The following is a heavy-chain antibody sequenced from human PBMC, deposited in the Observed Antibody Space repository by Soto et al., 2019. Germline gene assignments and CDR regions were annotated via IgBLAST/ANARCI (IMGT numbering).Heavy chain of an antibody. CDR1: SDSMTSYY. D-gene: IGHD3-10*01. Sequence: KTSETLSLTCPVSSDSMTSYYWSWIRQPPGKGLECIGYIYHSGITNYNPSLKSRVTISLDTSKTQFSLRLSFVTAADTAVYYCARMSLFYFFDSWGQGTLVTVSS. V-gene: IGHV4-59*01. J-gene: IGHJ4*01. CDR3: ARMSLFYFFDS. CDR2: IYHSGIT.